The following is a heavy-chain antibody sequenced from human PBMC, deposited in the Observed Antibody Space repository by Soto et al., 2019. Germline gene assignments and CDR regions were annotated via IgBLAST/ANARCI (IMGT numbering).Heavy chain of an antibody. D-gene: IGHD3-3*01. CDR3: AKAGFWSGYYSLVDY. CDR1: GFALSSYS. CDR2: ISWNSGSI. V-gene: IGHV3-9*01. J-gene: IGHJ4*02. Sequence: PGGSLRISCAVSGFALSSYSIAWVLQAPGKGLEWVSGISWNSGSIGYADSVKGRFTISRDNAKNSLYLQMNSLRAEDTALYYCAKAGFWSGYYSLVDYWGQGTLVTVSS.